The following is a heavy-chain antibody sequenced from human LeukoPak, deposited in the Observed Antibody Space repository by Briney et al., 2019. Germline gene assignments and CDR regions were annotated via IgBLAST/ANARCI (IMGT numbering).Heavy chain of an antibody. CDR2: ISNSSSYI. D-gene: IGHD2-15*01. Sequence: PGGSLRLSCAASGFTFSSYSMNWVRQAPGKGLEWVSSISNSSSYIYYADSVKGRFTISRDNAKNSLYLQMNSLRAEDTAVYYCARMVVTAYYFDYWGQGTLVTVSS. CDR1: GFTFSSYS. J-gene: IGHJ4*02. V-gene: IGHV3-21*01. CDR3: ARMVVTAYYFDY.